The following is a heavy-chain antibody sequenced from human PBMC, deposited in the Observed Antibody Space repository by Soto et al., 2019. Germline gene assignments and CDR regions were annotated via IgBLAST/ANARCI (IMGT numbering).Heavy chain of an antibody. D-gene: IGHD3-3*01. CDR2: ISGSGGST. CDR1: GFTFSSYA. V-gene: IGHV3-23*01. Sequence: GGSLRLSCAASGFTFSSYAMSWVRQAPGKGLEWVSAISGSGGSTYYADSVKGRFTISRDNSKNTLYLQMNSLRAEDTAVYYCAKDHRGAYYDFWSGYYPNYYYYGMDVWGQGTTVTVSS. J-gene: IGHJ6*02. CDR3: AKDHRGAYYDFWSGYYPNYYYYGMDV.